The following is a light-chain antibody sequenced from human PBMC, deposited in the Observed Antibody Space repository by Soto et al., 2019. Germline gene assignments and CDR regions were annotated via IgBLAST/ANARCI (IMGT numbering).Light chain of an antibody. Sequence: EILLTQSPGTLSLSPGERVALSCRASQSFSSNYLAWYQQKPGQAPRLLIYGTSSRATGILDRFSGSGSGTDFTLTISRLEPEDVAVYYCQQYGTSPLTFGGGTKVDI. CDR1: QSFSSNY. V-gene: IGKV3-20*01. J-gene: IGKJ4*01. CDR2: GTS. CDR3: QQYGTSPLT.